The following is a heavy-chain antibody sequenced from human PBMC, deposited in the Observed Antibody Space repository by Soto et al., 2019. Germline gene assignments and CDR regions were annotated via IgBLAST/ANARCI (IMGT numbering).Heavy chain of an antibody. CDR3: ARDPREYYFYY. V-gene: IGHV3-11*01. CDR1: GFTFSDYY. Sequence: GGSLRLSCAASGFTFSDYYMSWIRQAPGKGLEWVSYISNSGSTIYYADSVKGRFTISRDNAKNSRYLQMNSLRAEDTAVYYCARDPREYYFYYWGKGTLVTVSS. CDR2: ISNSGSTI. J-gene: IGHJ4*02.